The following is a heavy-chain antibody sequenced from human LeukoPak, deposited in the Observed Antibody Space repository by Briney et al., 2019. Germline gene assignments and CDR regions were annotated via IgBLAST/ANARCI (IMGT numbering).Heavy chain of an antibody. D-gene: IGHD5-12*01. CDR2: IYYSGST. Sequence: SQTLSLTCTVSGGSISSGGYYSSWIRQHPGKGLEWIGYIYYSGSTYYNPSLKSRVTISVDTSKNQFSLKLSSVTAADTAVYYCARAIVAWFDPWGQGTLVTVSS. CDR1: GGSISSGGYY. J-gene: IGHJ5*02. V-gene: IGHV4-31*03. CDR3: ARAIVAWFDP.